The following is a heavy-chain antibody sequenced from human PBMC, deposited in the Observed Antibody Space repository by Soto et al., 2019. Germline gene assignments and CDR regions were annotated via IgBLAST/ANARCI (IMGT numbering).Heavy chain of an antibody. D-gene: IGHD1-1*01. CDR3: ARIPPGRTTPYYYYYYGMDV. CDR1: GFTFSSYW. Sequence: GGSLRLSCAASGFTFSSYWMSWVRQAPGKGLEWVANIKQDGSEKYYVDSVKGRFTISRDNAKNSLYLQMNSLRAEDTAVYYCARIPPGRTTPYYYYYYGMDVWGQGTTVTVSS. V-gene: IGHV3-7*03. J-gene: IGHJ6*02. CDR2: IKQDGSEK.